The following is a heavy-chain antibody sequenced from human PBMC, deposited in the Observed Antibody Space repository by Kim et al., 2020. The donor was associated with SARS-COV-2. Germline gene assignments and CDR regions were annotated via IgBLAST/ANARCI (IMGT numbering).Heavy chain of an antibody. Sequence: SETLSLTCAVYGGSFSGYYWSWIRQPPGKGLEWIGEINHSGSTNYNPSLKSRVTISVDTSKNQFSLKLSSVTAADTAVYYCARGLIFDAFDIWGQGTMVTVSS. CDR1: GGSFSGYY. CDR3: ARGLIFDAFDI. V-gene: IGHV4-34*01. CDR2: INHSGST. J-gene: IGHJ3*02. D-gene: IGHD2-15*01.